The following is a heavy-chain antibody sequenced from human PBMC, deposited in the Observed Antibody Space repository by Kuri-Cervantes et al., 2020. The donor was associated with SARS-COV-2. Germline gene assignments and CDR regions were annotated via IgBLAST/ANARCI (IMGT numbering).Heavy chain of an antibody. CDR3: ARERGLRGWFDP. J-gene: IGHJ5*02. CDR2: ISAYNGNT. V-gene: IGHV1-18*01. Sequence: ASVKVSCKASGYTFTSYGISWVRQAPGQGLEWMGWISAYNGNTNYAQKLQGRVTMTTDTSTSTVYMELSSLRSEDTAVYYCARERGLRGWFDPWGQGTLVTVSS. CDR1: GYTFTSYG.